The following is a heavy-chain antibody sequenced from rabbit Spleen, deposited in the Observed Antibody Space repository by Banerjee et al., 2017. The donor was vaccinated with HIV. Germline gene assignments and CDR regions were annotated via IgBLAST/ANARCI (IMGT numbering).Heavy chain of an antibody. CDR2: IDPIFGIA. J-gene: IGHJ4*01. Sequence: QLVESGGGLVQPGGSLKLSCKASGFDFSRYYVSWVRQAPGKGLEWIGDIDPIFGIAVYASWVNGRFTVSSHNAQNTLYLQLNSLTAADTATYFCVREVAGKFGLWGPGHPRHRL. CDR3: VREVAGKFGL. V-gene: IGHV1S7*01. CDR1: GFDFSRYY. D-gene: IGHD4-1*01.